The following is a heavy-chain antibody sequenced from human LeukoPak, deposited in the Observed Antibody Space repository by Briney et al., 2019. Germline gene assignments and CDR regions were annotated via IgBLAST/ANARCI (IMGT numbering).Heavy chain of an antibody. Sequence: GGSLRLSCAASGFTFSSYGMHWVRQAPGKGLEWVAVISYDGSNKYYADSVEGRFTISRDNSKNTLYLQMNSLRAEDTAVYYCAKDLARYGRPDYWGQGTLVTVSS. V-gene: IGHV3-30*18. CDR2: ISYDGSNK. CDR3: AKDLARYGRPDY. J-gene: IGHJ4*02. D-gene: IGHD4-17*01. CDR1: GFTFSSYG.